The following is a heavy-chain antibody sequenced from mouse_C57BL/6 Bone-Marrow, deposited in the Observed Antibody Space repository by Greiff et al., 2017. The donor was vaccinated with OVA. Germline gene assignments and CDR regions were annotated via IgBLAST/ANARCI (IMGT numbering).Heavy chain of an antibody. Sequence: QVTLKVSGPGILQPSQTLSLTCSFSGFSLSTSNMGIGWIRQPSGKGLEWLAHTWWNDDKYYNPSLKSLLTISKDTSHNQVFLKITSVDTADTATYYCAQKVFLPSWYFDVWGTGTTVTVSS. CDR2: TWWNDDK. CDR3: AQKVFLPSWYFDV. V-gene: IGHV8-5*01. CDR1: GFSLSTSNMG. J-gene: IGHJ1*03.